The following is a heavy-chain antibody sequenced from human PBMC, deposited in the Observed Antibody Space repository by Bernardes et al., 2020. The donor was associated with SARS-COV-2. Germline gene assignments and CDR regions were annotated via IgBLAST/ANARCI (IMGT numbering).Heavy chain of an antibody. Sequence: ASVKVSCKASGYTFTSYDINWVRQATGQGLEWMGWMNPNSGNTGYAQKFQGRVTMTRNTSISTAYMELSSLRSEDTAVYYCARGSRRTPDIVVVPAAAYYYYGMDVWGQGTTVTVSS. V-gene: IGHV1-8*01. CDR1: GYTFTSYD. CDR2: MNPNSGNT. J-gene: IGHJ6*02. D-gene: IGHD2-2*01. CDR3: ARGSRRTPDIVVVPAAAYYYYGMDV.